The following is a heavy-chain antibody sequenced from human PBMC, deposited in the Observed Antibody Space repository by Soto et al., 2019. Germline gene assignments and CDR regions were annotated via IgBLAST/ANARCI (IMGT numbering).Heavy chain of an antibody. V-gene: IGHV4-4*02. CDR1: GGSISSSNG. Sequence: PSETLSLTCAVSGGSISSSNGWRWVRQPPGKGLEWIGEIYHSGSTNYNPSLKSRVTISVDKSKNQFSLKLSSVTAADTAVYYCAGWIQLQQYYYYGMDVWGQGTTVTGTS. CDR2: IYHSGST. J-gene: IGHJ6*02. CDR3: AGWIQLQQYYYYGMDV. D-gene: IGHD5-18*01.